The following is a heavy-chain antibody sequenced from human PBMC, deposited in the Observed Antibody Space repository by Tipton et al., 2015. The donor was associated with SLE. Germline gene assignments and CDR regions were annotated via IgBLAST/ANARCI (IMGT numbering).Heavy chain of an antibody. D-gene: IGHD6-19*01. J-gene: IGHJ6*03. CDR3: ARGRGAVADAYYMDV. CDR1: GFTFSNAW. Sequence: LRLSCAASGFTFSNAWMSWVRQPPGKGLEWIGYIYYSGSTNYNPSLKSRVTISVDTSKNQFSLKLSSVTAADTAVYYCARGRGAVADAYYMDVWGKGTTVTVSS. V-gene: IGHV4-59*12. CDR2: IYYSGST.